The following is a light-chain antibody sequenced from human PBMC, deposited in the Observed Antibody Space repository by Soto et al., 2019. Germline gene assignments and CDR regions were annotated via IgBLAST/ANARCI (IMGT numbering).Light chain of an antibody. J-gene: IGKJ5*01. CDR3: QQYNNWPPIT. V-gene: IGKV3-15*01. CDR1: QSISSK. CDR2: GAS. Sequence: EIVMTQSPATLSVSPGERATLSCRASQSISSKLAWYQQKPGQAPRLLLYGASTRATGIPARFSGSGSGTEFTLTISRLQSEDFAVYYCQQYNNWPPITFGQGTRLESK.